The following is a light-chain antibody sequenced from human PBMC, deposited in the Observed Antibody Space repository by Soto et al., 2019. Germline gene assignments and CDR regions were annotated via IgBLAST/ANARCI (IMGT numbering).Light chain of an antibody. CDR1: SSDVGNYNY. CDR3: SSYAGSYTHV. V-gene: IGLV2-14*01. J-gene: IGLJ1*01. CDR2: EVR. Sequence: QSVLTQPASVSGSPGQSITISCTGTSSDVGNYNYVSWYQHHPGKAPKVMIYEVRNRPSGVSNRFSGSKSGNTASLTISGLQAEDEADYYCSSYAGSYTHVFGTGTKVTVL.